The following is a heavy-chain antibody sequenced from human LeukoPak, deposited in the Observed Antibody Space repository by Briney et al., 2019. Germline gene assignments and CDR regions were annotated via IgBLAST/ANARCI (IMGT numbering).Heavy chain of an antibody. V-gene: IGHV1-2*02. D-gene: IGHD2-2*01. CDR3: ARVSVVPAAYYYYYMDV. Sequence: ASVKVSCKASGYTFTGYYMHWVRQAPGQGLEWMGWINPNSGGTNYAQKFQGRVTMTRDTSISTAYMELSGLRSDDTAVYYCARVSVVPAAYYYYYMDVWGKGTTVTVSS. CDR2: INPNSGGT. J-gene: IGHJ6*03. CDR1: GYTFTGYY.